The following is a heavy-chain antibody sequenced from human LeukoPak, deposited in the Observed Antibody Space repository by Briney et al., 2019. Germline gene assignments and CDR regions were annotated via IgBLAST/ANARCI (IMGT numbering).Heavy chain of an antibody. V-gene: IGHV3-11*04. CDR3: ASRVVVPAAVDY. J-gene: IGHJ4*02. D-gene: IGHD2-2*01. CDR1: GFTFSDYY. CDR2: ISSSGSTI. Sequence: NPGGSLRLSCAASGFTFSDYYMSWIRQAPGKGLEWVSYISSSGSTIYYADSVKGRFTISRDNAKNSLYLQMNSLRAEDTAVYYCASRVVVPAAVDYWGQGTLVTVSS.